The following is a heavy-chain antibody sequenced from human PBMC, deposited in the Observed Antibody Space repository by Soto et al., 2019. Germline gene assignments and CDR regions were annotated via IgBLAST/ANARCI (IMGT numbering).Heavy chain of an antibody. J-gene: IGHJ5*02. CDR2: ISWNSGSI. V-gene: IGHV3-9*01. Sequence: EVQLVESGGGLVQPGRSLRLSCAASGFTFDDYAMHWVRQAPGKGLEWVSGISWNSGSIGYADSVKGRFTISRDNAKNSLYLQMNSLRAEDTALYYCAKDIDSWRIAVAWGTSTGFDPWGQGTLVTVSS. CDR3: AKDIDSWRIAVAWGTSTGFDP. D-gene: IGHD6-19*01. CDR1: GFTFDDYA.